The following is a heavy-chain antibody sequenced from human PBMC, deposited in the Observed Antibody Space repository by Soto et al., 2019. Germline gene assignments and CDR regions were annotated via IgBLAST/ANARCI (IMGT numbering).Heavy chain of an antibody. CDR1: GGTFSNYP. V-gene: IGHV1-69*01. CDR3: ARGLYCGGGCYSHFDY. Sequence: VQLVQSGAEVKKPGSSVKVSCKASGGTFSNYPFIWVRQAPGQGLDWMGGIIPIFRTTDYGQRFQGRVTITADDSTNTAYMELSSLRSDDTAVYYCARGLYCGGGCYSHFDYWGQGTLVTVSS. CDR2: IIPIFRTT. D-gene: IGHD2-21*02. J-gene: IGHJ4*02.